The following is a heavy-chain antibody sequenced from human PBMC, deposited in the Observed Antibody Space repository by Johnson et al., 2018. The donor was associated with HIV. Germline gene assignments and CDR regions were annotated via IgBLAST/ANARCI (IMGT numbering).Heavy chain of an antibody. CDR1: GFTFSRYD. V-gene: IGHV3-13*01. J-gene: IGHJ3*02. D-gene: IGHD1-7*01. CDR2: IGTAGDT. Sequence: EVLLLESGGGVVQPGGSLRLSCAASGFTFSRYDINWVRQATGKGLEWVSAIGTAGDTYYPGSVKGRFTISRENAKNSLFLQMNGLRAGDTAVYYCARSNWNYPLDAFDIWGQGTMVTVSS. CDR3: ARSNWNYPLDAFDI.